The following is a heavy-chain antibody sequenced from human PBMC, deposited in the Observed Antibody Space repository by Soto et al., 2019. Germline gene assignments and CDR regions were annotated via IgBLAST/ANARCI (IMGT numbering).Heavy chain of an antibody. V-gene: IGHV3-23*01. CDR3: AKVGWSPVNAFDI. Sequence: QVMESGGDLVQPGGSLRLSCAVSGFTFSSYAMSWVRQAPGKGPEWVSAVSPSGTNTYYADSVKGRFTISRDNSKNTLYLQMTSLRAEDTAVYFCAKVGWSPVNAFDICGQGTMVTVSS. J-gene: IGHJ3*02. D-gene: IGHD4-17*01. CDR1: GFTFSSYA. CDR2: VSPSGTNT.